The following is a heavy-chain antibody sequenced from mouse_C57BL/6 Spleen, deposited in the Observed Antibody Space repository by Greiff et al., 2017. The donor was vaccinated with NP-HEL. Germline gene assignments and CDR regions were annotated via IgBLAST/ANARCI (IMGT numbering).Heavy chain of an antibody. CDR3: ARGDGYYFDY. CDR1: GYTFTSYW. V-gene: IGHV1-61*01. CDR2: IYPSDSET. J-gene: IGHJ2*01. Sequence: VQLQQSGAELVRPGSSVKLSCKASGYTFTSYWMDWVKQRPGQGLDWIGNIYPSDSETHYNQKFKDKATLTVDKSSSTAYMQLSSLTSEDSAVEYCARGDGYYFDYWGQGTTLTVSS. D-gene: IGHD2-3*01.